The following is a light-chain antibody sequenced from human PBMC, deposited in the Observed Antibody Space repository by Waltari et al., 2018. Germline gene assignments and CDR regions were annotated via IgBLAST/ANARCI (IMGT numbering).Light chain of an antibody. Sequence: QSVLTQPPSASGTPGQRVIIPCSGSRANIGRNYVYWYQQLPGTAPKLLIHRTDERPSGVSFRFSGSKSDNTASLTISGLQAEDEADYYCISYTTSDTMIFGGGTKLTVL. CDR1: RANIGRNY. CDR3: ISYTTSDTMI. V-gene: IGLV1-47*01. J-gene: IGLJ2*01. CDR2: RTD.